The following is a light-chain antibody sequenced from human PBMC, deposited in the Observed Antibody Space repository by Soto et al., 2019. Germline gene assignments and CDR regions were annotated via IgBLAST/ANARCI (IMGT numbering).Light chain of an antibody. J-gene: IGKJ1*01. CDR3: HQRQSWPRT. CDR1: QYINTR. V-gene: IGKV3-11*01. Sequence: EIVLTQSPATLSSFTGDRVTLSCRASQYINTRLAWYQHRPGQAPRLLIYQTSLRAAGIPARFSASGSGTDFPLTISDVQPEDFALYYCHQRQSWPRTFGQGTKVDI. CDR2: QTS.